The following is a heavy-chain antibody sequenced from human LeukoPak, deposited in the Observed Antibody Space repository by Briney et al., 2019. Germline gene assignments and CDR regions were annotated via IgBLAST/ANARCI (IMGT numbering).Heavy chain of an antibody. D-gene: IGHD3-9*01. Sequence: GSLRLSCATSGFTFSNYAMGWVRQAPGKGLEFVSNISAGGVSTFYADSVRGRFTVSRDYSKDTLYLEMNNLGAEDTAVYYCAKDMTLTGYDSEGAFDVWGQGTMVTVSA. J-gene: IGHJ3*01. CDR2: ISAGGVST. CDR3: AKDMTLTGYDSEGAFDV. V-gene: IGHV3-23*01. CDR1: GFTFSNYA.